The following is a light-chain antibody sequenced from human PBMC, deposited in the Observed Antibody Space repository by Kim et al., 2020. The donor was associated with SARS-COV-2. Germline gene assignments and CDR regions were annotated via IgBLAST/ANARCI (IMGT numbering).Light chain of an antibody. Sequence: DIQMTQSPSSLSASVGDRVTITCRASQDIRNDLGWYQQNPGRAPKRLIYAASSLQSGVPSRFSGSGSGTEFTLTISSLQPEDFATYFGLQHKSHPRTFGQGTRRESK. CDR2: AAS. CDR1: QDIRND. CDR3: LQHKSHPRT. V-gene: IGKV1-17*01. J-gene: IGKJ5*01.